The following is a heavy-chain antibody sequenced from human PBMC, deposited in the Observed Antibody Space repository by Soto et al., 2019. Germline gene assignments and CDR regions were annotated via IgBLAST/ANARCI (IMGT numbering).Heavy chain of an antibody. D-gene: IGHD3-3*01. CDR2: INSDGSST. CDR1: GFTFSSYW. CDR3: ARDGYYDFWSGYYTGYYYGMDV. V-gene: IGHV3-74*01. Sequence: EVQLVESGGGLVQPGGSLRLSCAASGFTFSSYWMHWVRQAPGKGLVWVSRINSDGSSTSYADSVKGRFTISRDNAKNTVGLQMSRLSAEDTAVYYCARDGYYDFWSGYYTGYYYGMDVWGQGTTVTVSS. J-gene: IGHJ6*02.